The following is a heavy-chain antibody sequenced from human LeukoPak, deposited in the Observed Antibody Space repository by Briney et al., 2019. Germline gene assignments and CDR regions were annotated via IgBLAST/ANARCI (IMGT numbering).Heavy chain of an antibody. D-gene: IGHD5-24*01. CDR2: ISAPGDTT. V-gene: IGHV3-23*01. Sequence: PGGSLRLSCAASGFTFNTYAMGWVRQAPGKGLEWVSTISAPGDTTYYADSVRGRFTISRDNSKNTMFLQMNSLRAEDTAVYYCARDRKEMATNQYGYYYYGMDVWGQGTTVTVSS. CDR3: ARDRKEMATNQYGYYYYGMDV. CDR1: GFTFNTYA. J-gene: IGHJ6*02.